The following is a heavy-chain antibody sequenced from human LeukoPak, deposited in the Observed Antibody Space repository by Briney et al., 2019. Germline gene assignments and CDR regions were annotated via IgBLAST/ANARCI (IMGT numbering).Heavy chain of an antibody. CDR3: ASDTFGYWAS. V-gene: IGHV4-4*07. Sequence: PSESLSLTCTVSGGSISSYYWSWIRQPAGKGLEWIGSIYTSGSTTYNPSLKSRAIMSVDTSNNQFSLTLSAVTAADAAVYYCASDTFGYWASWGQGTLVTVSS. J-gene: IGHJ5*02. CDR1: GGSISSYY. CDR2: IYTSGST. D-gene: IGHD2-8*02.